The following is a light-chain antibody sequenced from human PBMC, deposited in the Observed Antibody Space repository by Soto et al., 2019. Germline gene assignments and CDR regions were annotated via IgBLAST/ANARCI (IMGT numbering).Light chain of an antibody. J-gene: IGKJ4*01. Sequence: EIVMTQSPATLSVSPGERATLSCRASQSVNNNLAWYQQKPGQAPRLLIYGASAMETGIPARFSGSGSGTEFTLTISSLQSEDFAVYYCQQYNNWPLTFGGGTKVEIK. CDR1: QSVNNN. CDR3: QQYNNWPLT. V-gene: IGKV3-15*01. CDR2: GAS.